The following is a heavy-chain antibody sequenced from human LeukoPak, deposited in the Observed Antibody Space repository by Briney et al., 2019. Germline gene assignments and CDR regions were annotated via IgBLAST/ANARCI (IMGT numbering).Heavy chain of an antibody. J-gene: IGHJ4*02. CDR3: ASAHVWGRTRYYFDY. Sequence: HPGGSLRLSCAASGFTFSSYWMSWVRQAPGKGLEWVANIKQDGSEEYYVDSVKGRFTISRDNAKNSLYLQMNSLRAEDTAVYYCASAHVWGRTRYYFDYWGQGILVTVSS. CDR2: IKQDGSEE. D-gene: IGHD3-16*01. V-gene: IGHV3-7*01. CDR1: GFTFSSYW.